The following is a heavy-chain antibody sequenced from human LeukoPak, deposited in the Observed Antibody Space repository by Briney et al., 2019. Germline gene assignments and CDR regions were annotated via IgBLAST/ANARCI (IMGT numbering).Heavy chain of an antibody. CDR2: ISSSGSTI. V-gene: IGHV3-48*03. D-gene: IGHD5-24*01. CDR1: GFTFSSYE. J-gene: IGHJ4*02. Sequence: AGGSLRLSCAASGFTFSSYEMNWVRQAPGKGLEWVSYISSSGSTIYYADSVKGRFTISRDNAKNSLYLQMNSLRAEDTAVYYCARGVVEMATITVSDYWGQGTLVTVSS. CDR3: ARGVVEMATITVSDY.